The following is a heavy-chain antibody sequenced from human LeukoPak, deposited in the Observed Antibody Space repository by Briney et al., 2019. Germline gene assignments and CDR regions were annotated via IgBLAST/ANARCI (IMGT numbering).Heavy chain of an antibody. CDR3: ATEGFYY. V-gene: IGHV3-48*04. J-gene: IGHJ4*02. Sequence: GGSLRLSCAASGFTFSSYNMNWVRQAPGKGLEWVSYISTSGSGIYYADSVKGRFTIARDNAGNSLYLQMNSLRAEDTALYYCATEGFYYWGPGTLVTVSS. CDR1: GFTFSSYN. CDR2: ISTSGSGI.